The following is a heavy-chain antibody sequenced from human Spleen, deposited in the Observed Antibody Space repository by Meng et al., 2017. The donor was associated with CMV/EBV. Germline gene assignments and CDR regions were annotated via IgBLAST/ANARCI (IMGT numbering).Heavy chain of an antibody. V-gene: IGHV3-49*04. CDR1: GFTFGDYA. CDR3: TRDQAVWFGELKYYFDY. D-gene: IGHD3-10*01. J-gene: IGHJ4*02. Sequence: GESLKISCTASGFTFGDYAMSWVRQAPGKGLEWVGFIRSKAHGGTTEYAASVKGTFTISRDDSKSIAYLQMNSLKTEDTAVYYCTRDQAVWFGELKYYFDYWGQGTLVTVSS. CDR2: IRSKAHGGTT.